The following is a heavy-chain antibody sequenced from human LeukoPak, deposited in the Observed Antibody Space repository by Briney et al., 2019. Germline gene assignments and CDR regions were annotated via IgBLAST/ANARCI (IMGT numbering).Heavy chain of an antibody. CDR1: GFNVSSDY. Sequence: GGSLRLSCAASGFNVSSDYMSWVRQAPGKGLEWVSVIYSGGATYYADSVRGRFTISRDSAKNSLYLQMNSLRAEDTAVYYCARGPYSSNWYVDYWGQGTLVTVAS. CDR2: IYSGGAT. V-gene: IGHV3-66*01. J-gene: IGHJ4*02. CDR3: ARGPYSSNWYVDY. D-gene: IGHD6-13*01.